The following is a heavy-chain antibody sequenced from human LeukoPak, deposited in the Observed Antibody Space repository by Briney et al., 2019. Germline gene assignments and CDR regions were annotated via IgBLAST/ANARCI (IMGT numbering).Heavy chain of an antibody. V-gene: IGHV4-39*07. CDR1: GGSISSSSYY. CDR2: INHSGST. D-gene: IGHD2-15*01. Sequence: SETLSLTCTVSGGSISSSSYYWGWIRQPPGKGLEWIGEINHSGSTNYNPSLKSRVTISVDTSKNQFSLKLSSVTAADTAVYYCARLSWTTPRGFDPWGQGTLVTVSS. CDR3: ARLSWTTPRGFDP. J-gene: IGHJ5*02.